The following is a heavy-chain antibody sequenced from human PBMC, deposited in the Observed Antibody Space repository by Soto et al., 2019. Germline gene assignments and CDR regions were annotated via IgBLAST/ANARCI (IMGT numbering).Heavy chain of an antibody. CDR3: ARTPPYGSTDY. CDR1: GGSISSGDYY. J-gene: IGHJ4*02. Sequence: SETLSLTCTVSGGSISSGDYYWSWSRQPPGKGLEWIGYIYYSGSTYYNPSLKSRVTISVDTSKNQFSLKLGSVTAADTAVYYCARTPPYGSTDYWGQGTLVTVSS. D-gene: IGHD4-17*01. V-gene: IGHV4-30-4*01. CDR2: IYYSGST.